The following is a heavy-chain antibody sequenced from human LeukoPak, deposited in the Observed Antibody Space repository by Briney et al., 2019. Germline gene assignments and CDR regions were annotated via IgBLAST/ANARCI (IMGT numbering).Heavy chain of an antibody. V-gene: IGHV3-7*01. J-gene: IGHJ4*02. D-gene: IGHD5-18*01. CDR3: ARDSTGYGYEEWN. CDR1: GVTFRSDT. CDR2: IKQDGSEK. Sequence: GGSLRLSCAASGVTFRSDTLNWVRQAPGKGLEWVANIKQDGSEKYYVDSVKGRFTISRDNAKNSLYLQMNSLRAEDTALYYCARDSTGYGYEEWNWGQGTLVTVSS.